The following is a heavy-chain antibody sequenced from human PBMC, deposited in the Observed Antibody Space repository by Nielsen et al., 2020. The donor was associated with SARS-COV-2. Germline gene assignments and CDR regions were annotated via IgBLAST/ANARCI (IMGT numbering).Heavy chain of an antibody. V-gene: IGHV4-39*01. D-gene: IGHD3-10*01. Sequence: GSLRLSCTVSGGSISSSSYYWGWIRQPPGKGLEWIGSIYYSGSTYYNPSLKSRVTISVDTSKNQFSLKLSSVTAADTAVYYCASTPYYGSGRPEYFDYWSQGTLVTVSS. CDR3: ASTPYYGSGRPEYFDY. J-gene: IGHJ4*02. CDR1: GGSISSSSYY. CDR2: IYYSGST.